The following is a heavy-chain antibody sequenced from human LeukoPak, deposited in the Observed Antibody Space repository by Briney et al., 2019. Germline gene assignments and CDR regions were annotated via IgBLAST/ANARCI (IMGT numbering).Heavy chain of an antibody. CDR2: MNPNSGNT. V-gene: IGHV1-8*01. Sequence: GASVKVSCKASGYTFTSYDINWVRQATGQGLEWMGWMNPNSGNTGYAQKFQGRVTMTRNTSISTAYMELSSLRSEDTAVYYCARGIRSMVRGAKVYYYYYMDVWGKGTTVTISS. D-gene: IGHD3-10*01. J-gene: IGHJ6*03. CDR1: GYTFTSYD. CDR3: ARGIRSMVRGAKVYYYYYMDV.